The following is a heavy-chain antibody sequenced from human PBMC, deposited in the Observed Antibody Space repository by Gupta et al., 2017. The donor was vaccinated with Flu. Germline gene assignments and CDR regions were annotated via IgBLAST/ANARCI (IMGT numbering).Heavy chain of an antibody. J-gene: IGHJ5*02. D-gene: IGHD3-22*01. Sequence: PGKVLGWIGYISDSGNTYYNPSLRSLVIVSLDTSKNQFSLKLTSVTAADTAVYYCARHKSSYYSSGPPGWFDPWGQGTLVTVSS. CDR3: ARHKSSYYSSGPPGWFDP. V-gene: IGHV4-39*01. CDR2: ISDSGNT.